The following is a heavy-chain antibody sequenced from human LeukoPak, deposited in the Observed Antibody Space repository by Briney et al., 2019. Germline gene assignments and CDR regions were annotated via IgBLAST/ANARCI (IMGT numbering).Heavy chain of an antibody. CDR1: GFTFTSSA. V-gene: IGHV1-58*02. CDR2: IVVGSGNT. D-gene: IGHD1-26*01. CDR3: AAVQVGANYYFDY. J-gene: IGHJ4*02. Sequence: SVKVSFKASGFTFTSSAMQWVRQARGQRLEWIGWIVVGSGNTNYAQKFQERVTITRDMSTSRAYMELSSLRSEDTAVYYCAAVQVGANYYFDYWGQGTLVTVSS.